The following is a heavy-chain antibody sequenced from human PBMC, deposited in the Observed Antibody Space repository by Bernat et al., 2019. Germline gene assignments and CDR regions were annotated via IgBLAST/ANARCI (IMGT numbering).Heavy chain of an antibody. Sequence: QVQLQQSGPGLVKPSQTLSLTCAISGDSVSSNSAAWNWIRQSPSRGLEWLGRTYYRSKWYNDYAVSVKSRITINPDTSKNQFSLQLNSVTPEDTAVYYCARASAAAFGRYYYYYYMDVWGKGTTVTVSS. CDR3: ARASAAAFGRYYYYYYMDV. V-gene: IGHV6-1*01. J-gene: IGHJ6*03. D-gene: IGHD6-13*01. CDR2: TYYRSKWYN. CDR1: GDSVSSNSAA.